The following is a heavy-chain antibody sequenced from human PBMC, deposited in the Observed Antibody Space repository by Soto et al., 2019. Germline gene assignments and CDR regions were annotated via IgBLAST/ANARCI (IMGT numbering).Heavy chain of an antibody. Sequence: QEQLVESGGGVVQPGRSLRLSCEVSGFTFSTYGMHWVRQAPGKGLEWVAVISFDGSDKHYIDSLKGRFTISRDNSKNTLYLPMNSLRPEDTAVYYCAKDRDTARYNWNPDYWGQGALVTVSS. J-gene: IGHJ4*02. D-gene: IGHD1-20*01. CDR3: AKDRDTARYNWNPDY. CDR1: GFTFSTYG. V-gene: IGHV3-30*18. CDR2: ISFDGSDK.